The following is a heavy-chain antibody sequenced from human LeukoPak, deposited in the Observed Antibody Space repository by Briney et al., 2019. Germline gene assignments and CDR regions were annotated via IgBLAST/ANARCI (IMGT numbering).Heavy chain of an antibody. V-gene: IGHV1-8*01. CDR1: GYTFTSYD. Sequence: GASVKVSCKASGYTFTSYDIKWVRQATGQGLEWMGWMNPNSGNTGYAQRFQGRVTMTRNTSISTAYMELSSLRSEDTAVYYCARGTGGHYCRGGSCYSVYYWGQGTLVTVSS. J-gene: IGHJ4*02. D-gene: IGHD2-15*01. CDR2: MNPNSGNT. CDR3: ARGTGGHYCRGGSCYSVYY.